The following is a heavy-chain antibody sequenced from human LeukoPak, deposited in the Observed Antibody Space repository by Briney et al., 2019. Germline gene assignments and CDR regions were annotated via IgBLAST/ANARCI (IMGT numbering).Heavy chain of an antibody. CDR1: GFTVSSKY. V-gene: IGHV3-53*01. Sequence: GGSLRLSCAASGFTVSSKYMSWVRQAPGKGLEWVSIIYSGGSTYYADSVKGRFTISRDNSKNTLFLQMDSLRAEDTAVYYYARGGSSSHFDYWGQGTLVTVSS. CDR2: IYSGGST. D-gene: IGHD6-13*01. CDR3: ARGGSSSHFDY. J-gene: IGHJ4*02.